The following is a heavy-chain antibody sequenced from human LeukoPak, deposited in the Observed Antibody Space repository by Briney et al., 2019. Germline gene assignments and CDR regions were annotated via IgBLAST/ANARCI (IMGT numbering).Heavy chain of an antibody. J-gene: IGHJ6*03. D-gene: IGHD3-16*01. Sequence: GRSLRLSCAASGFTFSSYAMHWVRQAPGKGLEWVALISYDGSNKYYADSVKGRFTISRDNAKNSLYLQMNSLRAEDMALYYCAKGGGGRLIYYYYMDVWGKGTTVTVSS. V-gene: IGHV3-30*04. CDR2: ISYDGSNK. CDR3: AKGGGGRLIYYYYMDV. CDR1: GFTFSSYA.